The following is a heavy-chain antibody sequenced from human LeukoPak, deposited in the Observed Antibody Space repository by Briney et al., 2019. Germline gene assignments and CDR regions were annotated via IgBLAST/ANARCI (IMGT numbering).Heavy chain of an antibody. CDR3: ARVQREDIVVVPAAMQNYYYYMDV. D-gene: IGHD2-2*01. Sequence: PGGSLRLSCAASGFTFDDYGMSWVRQAPGKGLEWVSGINWNGGSTGYADSVKGRFTISRDNAKNSLYLQMNSLRAEDTALYHCARVQREDIVVVPAAMQNYYYYMDVWGKGTTVTISS. V-gene: IGHV3-20*01. CDR2: INWNGGST. J-gene: IGHJ6*03. CDR1: GFTFDDYG.